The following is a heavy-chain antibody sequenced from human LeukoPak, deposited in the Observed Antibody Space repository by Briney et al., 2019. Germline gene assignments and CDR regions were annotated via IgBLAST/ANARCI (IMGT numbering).Heavy chain of an antibody. Sequence: PGGSLTLSCEVSGFTFSIYCMHWIRQAPGKGLVWVSRINNDGSSIGYADYVKGRLTISRDNAKHTLYVQMNSLRAEDTAVYYCTRGMYSSAWSIDYWGQGTLVTVSS. V-gene: IGHV3-74*01. CDR1: GFTFSIYC. CDR3: TRGMYSSAWSIDY. CDR2: INNDGSSI. D-gene: IGHD6-19*01. J-gene: IGHJ4*02.